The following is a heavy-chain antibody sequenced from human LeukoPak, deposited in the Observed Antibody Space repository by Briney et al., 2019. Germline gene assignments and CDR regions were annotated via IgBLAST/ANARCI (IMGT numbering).Heavy chain of an antibody. V-gene: IGHV3-66*01. D-gene: IGHD3-10*01. CDR2: IYTGGTT. CDR3: ARAPNYGGAFDI. Sequence: GSLRLSCAASGFTVSSNYMSWVRQAPGKGLEWVSVIYTGGTTYYADSVKGRFTISRDNSKNTLYLQMDSLRAEDTAVYYCARAPNYGGAFDIWGQGTMVTVSS. CDR1: GFTVSSNY. J-gene: IGHJ3*02.